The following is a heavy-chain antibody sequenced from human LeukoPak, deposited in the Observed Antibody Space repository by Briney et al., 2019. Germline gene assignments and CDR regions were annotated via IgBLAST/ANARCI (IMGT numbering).Heavy chain of an antibody. D-gene: IGHD5-24*01. J-gene: IGHJ4*02. CDR1: GFSFSTYD. CDR3: AKKPATIKFPFDI. CDR2: ISTTGGYT. V-gene: IGHV3-23*01. Sequence: GGSLRLSCVGSGFSFSTYDMGWVRQTPGKGLEWVSAISTTGGYTEDADSVKGRYTISRDNSQNTLFLQMHSLRAEDTAVYYCAKKPATIKFPFDIWGQGTLVTVSP.